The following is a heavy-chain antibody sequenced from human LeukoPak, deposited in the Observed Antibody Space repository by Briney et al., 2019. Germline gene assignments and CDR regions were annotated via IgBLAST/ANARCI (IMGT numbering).Heavy chain of an antibody. J-gene: IGHJ4*02. CDR2: IYTSGST. D-gene: IGHD6-19*01. CDR1: GGSISSYY. Sequence: PSETLSLTCTVSGGSISSYYWSWIRQPAGKGLEWIRRIYTSGSTNYNPSLKSRVTMSVDTSKNQFSLKLSSVTAADTAVYYCARVVSSGWSGDYFDYWGQGTLVTVSS. CDR3: ARVVSSGWSGDYFDY. V-gene: IGHV4-4*07.